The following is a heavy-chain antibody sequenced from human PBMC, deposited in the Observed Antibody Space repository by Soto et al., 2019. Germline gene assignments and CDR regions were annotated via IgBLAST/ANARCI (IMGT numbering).Heavy chain of an antibody. Sequence: QVQLVQSGAEVKKPGASVKVSCKASGYTFTSYGINWVRQAPGQGLEWLGWISPYDGYTNYAQILQGRVYMTTDTFTKTAYMELRSLRSDDTAMYYRARGGYYDSSGSRNYHYYGMNVWGQGTTVPVSS. V-gene: IGHV1-18*01. CDR2: ISPYDGYT. D-gene: IGHD3-22*01. CDR1: GYTFTSYG. CDR3: ARGGYYDSSGSRNYHYYGMNV. J-gene: IGHJ6*02.